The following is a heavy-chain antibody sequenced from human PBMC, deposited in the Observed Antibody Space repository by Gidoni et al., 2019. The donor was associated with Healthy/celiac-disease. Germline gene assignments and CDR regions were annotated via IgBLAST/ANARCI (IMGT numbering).Heavy chain of an antibody. V-gene: IGHV3-15*01. J-gene: IGHJ6*02. CDR3: TTDLFWSGFVYYGMDV. D-gene: IGHD3-3*01. CDR1: GFTFSNAW. Sequence: EVQLVESGGGLVKPGGSLRLSCAASGFTFSNAWMSWVRQAPGKGLEWVGRIKSKTDGGTTDYAAPVKGRFTISRDDSKNTLYLQMNSLKTEDTAVYYCTTDLFWSGFVYYGMDVWGQGTTVTVSS. CDR2: IKSKTDGGTT.